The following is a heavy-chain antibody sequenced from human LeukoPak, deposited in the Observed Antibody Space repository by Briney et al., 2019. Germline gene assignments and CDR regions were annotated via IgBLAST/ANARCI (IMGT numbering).Heavy chain of an antibody. D-gene: IGHD3-22*01. V-gene: IGHV3-23*01. CDR3: AKGYYYDSSGYSRDYYYYGMDV. J-gene: IGHJ6*02. Sequence: GGSLRLSCAASGFTFSSYAMTWVRQAPGKGLEWVSTISDSDSTYYADSVKGRFTISRDNSKNTLYLQMDSLRAEDTAVYYCAKGYYYDSSGYSRDYYYYGMDVWGQGTTVTVSS. CDR2: ISDSDST. CDR1: GFTFSSYA.